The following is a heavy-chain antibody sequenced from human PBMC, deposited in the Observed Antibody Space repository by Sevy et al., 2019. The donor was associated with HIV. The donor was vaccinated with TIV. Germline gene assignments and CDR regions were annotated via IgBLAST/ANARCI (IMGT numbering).Heavy chain of an antibody. Sequence: ETLSLTCTVSGGSISSYYWNWIRQPPGKGLEWIGYISYSGSTNYKPSLKSRVSMSVDTSRNHFSLKLSSVTAADTAVYYCARGGPNQQQLDYFDYWGQGTLVTVSS. J-gene: IGHJ4*02. CDR3: ARGGPNQQQLDYFDY. D-gene: IGHD6-13*01. V-gene: IGHV4-59*01. CDR1: GGSISSYY. CDR2: ISYSGST.